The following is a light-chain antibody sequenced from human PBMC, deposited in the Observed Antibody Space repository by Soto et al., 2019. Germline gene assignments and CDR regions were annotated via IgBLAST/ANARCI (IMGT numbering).Light chain of an antibody. CDR3: QQYNNWPLT. V-gene: IGKV3-15*01. CDR2: GAS. CDR1: QSVNNN. J-gene: IGKJ4*01. Sequence: EIVMTQSPATLSVSPGERATLSCRASQSVNNNVAWYQQKPGQAPRLLIYGASARATGIPARFSGSGSGTEFTLTISSLQSEDFSFYYCQQYNNWPLTFGGGTNVEIK.